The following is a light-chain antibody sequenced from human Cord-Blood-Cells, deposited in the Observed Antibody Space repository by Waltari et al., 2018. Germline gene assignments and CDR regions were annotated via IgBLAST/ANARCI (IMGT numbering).Light chain of an antibody. V-gene: IGKV3-11*01. J-gene: IGKJ1*01. CDR1: QSVSSY. CDR3: QHRSNWPPWT. CDR2: DAS. Sequence: EIVLTQSPAALTLSPGERSPLPCWASQSVSSYLAWYQQKPGQAPRLLSYDASNRATGIPARFSGSGSGTDFTLTISSLEPEDFAVYYFQHRSNWPPWTFGQGTKVEIK.